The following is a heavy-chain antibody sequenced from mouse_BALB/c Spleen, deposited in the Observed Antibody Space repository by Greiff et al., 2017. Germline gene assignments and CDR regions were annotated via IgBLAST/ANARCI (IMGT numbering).Heavy chain of an antibody. D-gene: IGHD3-3*01. CDR1: GYTFTDYN. CDR2: IYPYNGGT. Sequence: EVKLQESGPELVKPGASVKISCKASGYTFTDYNMHWVKQSHGKSLEWIGYIYPYNGGTGYNQKFKSKATLTVDNSSSTAYMELRSLTTEDSAVYYCARGGDRFAYWGQGTLVTVSA. V-gene: IGHV1S29*02. J-gene: IGHJ3*01. CDR3: ARGGDRFAY.